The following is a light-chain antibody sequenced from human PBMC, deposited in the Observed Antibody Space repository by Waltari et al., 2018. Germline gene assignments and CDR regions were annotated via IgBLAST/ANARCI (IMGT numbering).Light chain of an antibody. CDR1: SSDVGGCNN. CDR3: CSYAAGYSWV. Sequence: QSALTQPRSVSGSPGQPVTISCTGTSSDVGGCNNVSWYQQHPVKAPNLLMYDVRKRPSGVPDRFSGSKTGNAASLTITGLQAEDEADYNCCSYAAGYSWVFGGGTKLTVL. V-gene: IGLV2-11*01. CDR2: DVR. J-gene: IGLJ3*02.